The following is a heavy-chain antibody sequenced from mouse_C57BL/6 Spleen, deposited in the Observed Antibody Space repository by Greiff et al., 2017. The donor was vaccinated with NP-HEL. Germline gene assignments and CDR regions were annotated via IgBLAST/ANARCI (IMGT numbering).Heavy chain of an antibody. CDR3: ARSQGTTGYYAMDY. CDR2: INPNYGTT. D-gene: IGHD1-1*01. Sequence: EVKLMESGPELVKPGASVKISCKASGYSFTDYNMNWVKQSNGKSLEWIGVINPNYGTTSYNQKFKGKATLTVDQSSSTAYMQLNSLTSEDSAVYYCARSQGTTGYYAMDYWGQGTSVTVSS. V-gene: IGHV1-39*01. J-gene: IGHJ4*01. CDR1: GYSFTDYN.